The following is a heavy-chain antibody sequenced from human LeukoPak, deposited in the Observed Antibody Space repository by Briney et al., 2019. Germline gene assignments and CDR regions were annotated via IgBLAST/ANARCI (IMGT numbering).Heavy chain of an antibody. V-gene: IGHV1-69*05. J-gene: IGHJ6*03. CDR3: ARGVVTVLDYYYMDV. CDR1: GGTFSGHA. Sequence: SVKVSCKASGGTFSGHAISWVRQAPGQGLEWMGGIIPIFGTANYAQKFQGRVTITTDESTSTAYMELSSLRSEDTAVYYCARGVVTVLDYYYMDVWGKGTTVTVSS. D-gene: IGHD2-21*02. CDR2: IIPIFGTA.